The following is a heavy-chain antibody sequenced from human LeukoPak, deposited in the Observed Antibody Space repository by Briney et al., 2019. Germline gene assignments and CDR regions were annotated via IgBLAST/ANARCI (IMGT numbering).Heavy chain of an antibody. D-gene: IGHD2/OR15-2a*01. J-gene: IGHJ3*02. CDR3: ARDHFYASSFDI. V-gene: IGHV3-66*01. CDR1: GFTVSSNY. CDR2: IYSGGST. Sequence: RAGGSLRLSCAASGFTVSSNYMSWVRQAPGKGLGWVSVIYSGGSTYYADSVKGRFTISRDNSKNTLYLQMNSLRAEDTAVYYCARDHFYASSFDIWGQGTMVTVSS.